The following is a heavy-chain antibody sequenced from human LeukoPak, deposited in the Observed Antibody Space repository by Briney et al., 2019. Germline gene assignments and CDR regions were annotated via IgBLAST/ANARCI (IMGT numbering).Heavy chain of an antibody. D-gene: IGHD3-22*01. CDR1: GFIFSSYE. CDR2: ISSRSTTI. V-gene: IGHV3-48*03. CDR3: ARDGPYDSSGYYYLDAFDI. Sequence: GGSLRLSCAASGFIFSSYEMNWVRQAPGKGLEWVSYISSRSTTIYYADSVKGRFTISRDNAKNSLYLQTNSLRAEDTAVYYCARDGPYDSSGYYYLDAFDIWGQGTMVTVSS. J-gene: IGHJ3*02.